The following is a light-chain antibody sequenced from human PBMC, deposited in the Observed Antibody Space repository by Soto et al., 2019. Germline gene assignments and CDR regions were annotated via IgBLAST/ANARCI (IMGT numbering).Light chain of an antibody. CDR1: SSNIGSNY. CDR3: AAWDDTLNGLV. J-gene: IGLJ2*01. V-gene: IGLV1-47*01. CDR2: RAI. Sequence: QSVLTQPPSASGTPGQRVTISCSGSSSNIGSNYVYWYQQVPGTAPRLLMYRAIQRPSGVPDRFSGSKSGTSASLAISGLRSEDEADYYCAAWDDTLNGLVFGGGTKLTVL.